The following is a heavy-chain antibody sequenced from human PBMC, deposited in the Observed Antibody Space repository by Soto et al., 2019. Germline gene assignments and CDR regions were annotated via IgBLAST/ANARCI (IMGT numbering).Heavy chain of an antibody. CDR3: ARDGGGSSSWIDY. Sequence: GGSLRLSCAASGFTFSSYAMHWVRQAPGKGLEWVAVISYDGSNKYYADSVKGRFTISRDNSKNTLYLQMNSLRAEDTAVYYCARDGGGSSSWIDYWGQGTPVTVSS. CDR2: ISYDGSNK. CDR1: GFTFSSYA. J-gene: IGHJ4*02. V-gene: IGHV3-30-3*01. D-gene: IGHD6-13*01.